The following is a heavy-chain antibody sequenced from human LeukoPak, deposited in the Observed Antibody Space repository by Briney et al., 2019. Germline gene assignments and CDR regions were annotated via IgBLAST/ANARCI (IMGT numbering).Heavy chain of an antibody. Sequence: GGSLRLSCAASGFTFSSYWMHWVRHAPGKGRVWVSRINSDGSSTSYADSVKGRFTISRDNAKNTLYLQMNSLRAEDTAVYYCARDGRSGWYTDTPDYWGQGTLVTVSS. D-gene: IGHD6-19*01. CDR2: INSDGSST. CDR3: ARDGRSGWYTDTPDY. J-gene: IGHJ4*02. CDR1: GFTFSSYW. V-gene: IGHV3-74*01.